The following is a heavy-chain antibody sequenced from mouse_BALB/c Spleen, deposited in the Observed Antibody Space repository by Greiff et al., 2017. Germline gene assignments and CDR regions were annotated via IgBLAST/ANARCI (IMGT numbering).Heavy chain of an antibody. CDR2: IDPETGGT. CDR1: GYTFTDYE. CDR3: TRGGDWYFDV. V-gene: IGHV1-15*01. Sequence: QVHVKQSGAELVRPGASVTLSCKASGYTFTDYEMHWVKQTPVHGLEWIGAIDPETGGTAYNQKFKGKATLTADKSSSTAYMELRSLTSEDSAVYYCTRGGDWYFDVWGAGTTVTVSS. J-gene: IGHJ1*01.